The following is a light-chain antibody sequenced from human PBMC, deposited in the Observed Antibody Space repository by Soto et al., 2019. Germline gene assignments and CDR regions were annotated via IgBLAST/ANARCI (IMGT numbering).Light chain of an antibody. Sequence: QSALTQPPSASGSPGQSVTISCNGTSSDVGGYNYVSWYQQHPGKAPKLMIYDVTKRPSGVPDRFSGSKSGSTASLTVSGLQAEDEADYYCSSYAGSNNWVFGGGTKLTVL. CDR1: SSDVGGYNY. CDR2: DVT. J-gene: IGLJ3*02. CDR3: SSYAGSNNWV. V-gene: IGLV2-8*01.